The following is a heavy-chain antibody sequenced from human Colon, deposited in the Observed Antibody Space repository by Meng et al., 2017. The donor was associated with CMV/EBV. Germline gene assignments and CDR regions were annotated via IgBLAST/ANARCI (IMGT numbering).Heavy chain of an antibody. V-gene: IGHV1-2*02. CDR1: GYTFSRAD. J-gene: IGHJ4*02. CDR3: ARDHHWGADY. D-gene: IGHD3-16*01. Sequence: ASVKVSCKPSGYTFSRADISWVRQASGQGLERMGWKNPNRGNTNYAQNFQGRVTMTSDSSTTTAYMELSRLTSDDTAVYYCARDHHWGADYWGQGTLVTVSS. CDR2: KNPNRGNT.